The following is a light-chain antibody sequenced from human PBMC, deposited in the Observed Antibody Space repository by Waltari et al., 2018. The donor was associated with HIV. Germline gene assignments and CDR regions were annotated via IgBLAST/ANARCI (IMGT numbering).Light chain of an antibody. V-gene: IGKV3-11*01. CDR2: DAS. CDR3: QQRSNWPPPT. Sequence: EIVLTQSPATLSLSPGERATLSCRASQSVSSYLAWYQQKPGQAPRLLIYDASNRATGIPARFSGRGSGTDFTLTISSLEPEDFAVYYCQQRSNWPPPTFGQGTRLEIK. J-gene: IGKJ5*01. CDR1: QSVSSY.